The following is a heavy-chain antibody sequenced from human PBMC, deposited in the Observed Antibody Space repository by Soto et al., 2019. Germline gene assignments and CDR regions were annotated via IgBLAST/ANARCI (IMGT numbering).Heavy chain of an antibody. V-gene: IGHV3-30*18. J-gene: IGHJ6*02. D-gene: IGHD1-7*01. Sequence: GVSLRLSSLASGFTFSSYGMHWVRQAPGKGLEWVAVISYDGSNKYYADSVKGRFTISRDNSKNTLYLQMNSLRAEDTPVYYCPKSSGVWNYFRDGMGDWGQG. CDR3: PKSSGVWNYFRDGMGD. CDR2: ISYDGSNK. CDR1: GFTFSSYG.